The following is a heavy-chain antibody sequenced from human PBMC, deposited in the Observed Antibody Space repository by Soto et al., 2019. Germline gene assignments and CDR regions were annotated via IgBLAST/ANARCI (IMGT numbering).Heavy chain of an antibody. J-gene: IGHJ5*02. D-gene: IGHD2-8*01. CDR1: GYTFTSYG. V-gene: IGHV1-18*01. CDR2: ISAYNVNT. Sequence: QVQLVQSGAEVKKPGASVKVSCKASGYTFTSYGISWVRQAPGQGLEWMGWISAYNVNTNYAQKLQGRVTMTTDTSTSTVYMELRSQRSEDTAVYYCARGKIRYCTNRVCSDWFDPWGQGTLVTVSS. CDR3: ARGKIRYCTNRVCSDWFDP.